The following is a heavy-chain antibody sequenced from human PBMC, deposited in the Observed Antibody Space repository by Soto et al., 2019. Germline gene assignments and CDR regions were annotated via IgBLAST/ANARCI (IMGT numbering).Heavy chain of an antibody. CDR3: ARERAGKFWSGYADYYYGMDV. V-gene: IGHV1-18*04. J-gene: IGHJ6*02. CDR1: GYTFTSYG. D-gene: IGHD3-3*01. Sequence: GALVKVSCKASGYTFTSYGISWVRQAPGQGLEWMGWISAYNGNTNYAQKLQGRVTMTTDTSTSTAYMELRSLRSDDTAVYYCARERAGKFWSGYADYYYGMDVWGQGTTVTVSS. CDR2: ISAYNGNT.